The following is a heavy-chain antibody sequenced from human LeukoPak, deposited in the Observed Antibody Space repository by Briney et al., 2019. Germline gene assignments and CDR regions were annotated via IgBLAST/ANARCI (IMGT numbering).Heavy chain of an antibody. Sequence: GGALRLSCAVSGFNFNDYYMAWLRQAPGKGLEGVSYISSRSRTIYYADSVKGRFTISRDNAKNSLYLQMNSLRVEDTAVYYCAKDTWNSHYYFDHWGQGILVTVSS. CDR2: ISSRSRTI. V-gene: IGHV3-11*01. D-gene: IGHD2/OR15-2a*01. CDR3: AKDTWNSHYYFDH. J-gene: IGHJ4*02. CDR1: GFNFNDYY.